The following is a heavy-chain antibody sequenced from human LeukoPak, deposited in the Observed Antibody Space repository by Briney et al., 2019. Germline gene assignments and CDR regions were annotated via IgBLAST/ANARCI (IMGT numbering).Heavy chain of an antibody. CDR3: TTVYGDYVDY. Sequence: GGSLRLSCAASGFTFSNAWMSWVRQAPGKGLEWVSRIKSKTDGGTTDYAAPVKGRFTISRDDSKNTLYLQMNSLKTEDTAVYYCTTVYGDYVDYWGQGTLVTVSS. D-gene: IGHD4-17*01. V-gene: IGHV3-15*01. J-gene: IGHJ4*02. CDR2: IKSKTDGGTT. CDR1: GFTFSNAW.